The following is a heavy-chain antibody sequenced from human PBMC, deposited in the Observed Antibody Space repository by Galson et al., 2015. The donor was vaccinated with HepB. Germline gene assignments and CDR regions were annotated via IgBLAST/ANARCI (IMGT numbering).Heavy chain of an antibody. D-gene: IGHD3-3*01. CDR1: GFTFSSYG. CDR2: IWYDGSNK. Sequence: SLRLSCAASGFTFSSYGMHWVRQAPGKGLEWVAVIWYDGSNKYYADSVKGRFTISRDNAKNSLYLQMNSLRAEDTAVYYCARDPPSFSYYYYAMDVWGQGTTVTVSS. J-gene: IGHJ6*02. V-gene: IGHV3-33*01. CDR3: ARDPPSFSYYYYAMDV.